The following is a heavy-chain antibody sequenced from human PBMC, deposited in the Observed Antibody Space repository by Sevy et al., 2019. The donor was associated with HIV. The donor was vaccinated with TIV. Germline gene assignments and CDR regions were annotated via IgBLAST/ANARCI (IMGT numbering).Heavy chain of an antibody. D-gene: IGHD5-18*01. CDR2: FDPEDGET. CDR3: ATSPPVDTAIGPYFDY. Sequence: ASVKVSCKVSGYTLTELSMHWVRQAPGKGLEWMGGFDPEDGETIYAQKFQGRVTMTEDTSTDTAYMELSSLRSEDTAVYYCATSPPVDTAIGPYFDYWGQGTLVTVS. J-gene: IGHJ4*02. V-gene: IGHV1-24*01. CDR1: GYTLTELS.